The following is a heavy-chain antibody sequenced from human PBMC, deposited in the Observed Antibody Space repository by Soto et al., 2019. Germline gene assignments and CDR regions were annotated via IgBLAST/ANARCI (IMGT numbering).Heavy chain of an antibody. J-gene: IGHJ4*02. D-gene: IGHD3-9*01. CDR3: AKTESFNGYYNAFDY. CDR1: GFSFAGYA. CDR2: ISGGGGST. V-gene: IGHV3-23*01. Sequence: EVQLSQSGGGLVQPGGSLRLSCAASGFSFAGYAVTWVRQAPGQGLEWVSAISGGGGSTYYVDSVKGRFTISRDNSKHTVHLQMCRLRAEDTAVYYCAKTESFNGYYNAFDYWGRGTQVTVSS.